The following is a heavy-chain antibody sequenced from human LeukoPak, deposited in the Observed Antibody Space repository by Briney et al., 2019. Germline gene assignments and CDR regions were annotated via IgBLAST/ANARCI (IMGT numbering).Heavy chain of an antibody. CDR1: GFTFSSYA. CDR2: ISYDGSNK. Sequence: GGSLRLSCAASGFTFSSYAMHWVRQAPGKGLEWVAVISYDGSNKYYADSVKGRFTISRDNSKNTLYLQMNSLRAEDTAVYYCARADPHSGPLDYWGQGTLVTVSS. V-gene: IGHV3-30-3*01. D-gene: IGHD1-26*01. CDR3: ARADPHSGPLDY. J-gene: IGHJ4*02.